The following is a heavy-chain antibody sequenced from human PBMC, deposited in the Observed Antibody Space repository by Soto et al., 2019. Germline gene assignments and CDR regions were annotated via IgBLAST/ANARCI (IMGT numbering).Heavy chain of an antibody. D-gene: IGHD3-10*01. V-gene: IGHV3-23*01. J-gene: IGHJ6*02. CDR2: ISGSGGST. CDR3: APGAGRNYYYGMDV. Sequence: EVQLLESGGGLVQPGGSLRLSCAASGFTFSSYAMSWVRQAPGKGLEWVSAISGSGGSTYYADSVKGRFTISRDNSKNTLYLQMNSLRAEDTAVYSCAPGAGRNYYYGMDVWGQGTTVTVSS. CDR1: GFTFSSYA.